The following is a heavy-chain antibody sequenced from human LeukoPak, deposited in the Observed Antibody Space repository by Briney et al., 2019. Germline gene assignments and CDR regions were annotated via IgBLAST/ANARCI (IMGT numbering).Heavy chain of an antibody. CDR2: MNPNSGNT. CDR1: GYTFTSYD. J-gene: IGHJ6*03. Sequence: ASVKVSCKASGYTFTSYDINWVRQATGQGLEWMGWMNPNSGNTGYAQKFQGRVTMARNTSISTAYMELSSLSSEDTAVYYCARGLRSGGLLWFREFMPPGIGHNYYYYYMDVWGKGTTVTVSS. D-gene: IGHD3-10*01. CDR3: ARGLRSGGLLWFREFMPPGIGHNYYYYYMDV. V-gene: IGHV1-8*01.